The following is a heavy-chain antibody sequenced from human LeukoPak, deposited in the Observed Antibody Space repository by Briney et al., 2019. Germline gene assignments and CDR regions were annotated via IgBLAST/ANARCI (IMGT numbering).Heavy chain of an antibody. V-gene: IGHV3-48*03. D-gene: IGHD6-6*01. Sequence: PGGSLRLSCAASGFTFSSYEMNWVRQAPGKGLEWVSYISSSGSTIYYADSVKGRFTISRDNAKNSLYLQMNSLGAEDTAIYYCAYGLIEYMFHYWGQGTLVTVSS. CDR3: AYGLIEYMFHY. CDR1: GFTFSSYE. J-gene: IGHJ4*02. CDR2: ISSSGSTI.